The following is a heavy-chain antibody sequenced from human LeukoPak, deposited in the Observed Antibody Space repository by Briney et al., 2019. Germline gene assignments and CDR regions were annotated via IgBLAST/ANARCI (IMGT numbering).Heavy chain of an antibody. V-gene: IGHV1-18*01. CDR3: ARDYGGSSGWYLLDNFDY. CDR2: ISTYSGNT. CDR1: GYTFTSYG. Sequence: GASVKVSCKASGYTFTSYGISWVRQAPGQGLEWLGWISTYSGNTNYAQKLQGRLTMTTDTSTSTAYMELRSLRSDDTAVYYCARDYGGSSGWYLLDNFDYWGQGTLVTVSS. D-gene: IGHD6-19*01. J-gene: IGHJ4*02.